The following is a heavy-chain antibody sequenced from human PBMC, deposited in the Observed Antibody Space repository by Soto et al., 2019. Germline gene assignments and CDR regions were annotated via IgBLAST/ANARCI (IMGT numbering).Heavy chain of an antibody. J-gene: IGHJ4*02. CDR3: AKDHFGSGTYYSLIDS. CDR2: ISGSGDTT. Sequence: GGSLRLSCAASGFTFSSFAMSWVRQTPGEGLAWVSAISGSGDTTYYADSVKGRFTISRDNSKNTLYLQMNNLRAEDTAVYYCAKDHFGSGTYYSLIDSWGQGTLVTVSS. V-gene: IGHV3-23*01. D-gene: IGHD3-10*01. CDR1: GFTFSSFA.